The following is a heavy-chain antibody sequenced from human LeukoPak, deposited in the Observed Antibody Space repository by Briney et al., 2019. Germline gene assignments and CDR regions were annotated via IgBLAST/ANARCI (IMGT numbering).Heavy chain of an antibody. D-gene: IGHD4-17*01. Sequence: GGSLRLSCAASGFVVSSNYMNWVRQAPGKGLPWVSVIYRDGTTYYADSVEGHFTMSRDTSKNTLYLQTNHLRVDDTAVYYCVRGLYGDYLTDSWGQGTLVSVSS. J-gene: IGHJ5*01. CDR3: VRGLYGDYLTDS. CDR2: IYRDGTT. V-gene: IGHV3-53*01. CDR1: GFVVSSNY.